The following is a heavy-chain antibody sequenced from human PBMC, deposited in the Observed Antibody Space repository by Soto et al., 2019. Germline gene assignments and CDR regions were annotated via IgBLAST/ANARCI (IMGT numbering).Heavy chain of an antibody. D-gene: IGHD1-26*01. Sequence: ASVKVSCKASGYTFTGYYMHWVRQAPGQGLEWMGWINPNSGGTNYAQKFQGWVTMTRDTSISTAYMELSRLRSDDTAVYYCARGEGATGPEGYYYYGMDVWGQGTTVTVSS. V-gene: IGHV1-2*04. CDR2: INPNSGGT. J-gene: IGHJ6*02. CDR3: ARGEGATGPEGYYYYGMDV. CDR1: GYTFTGYY.